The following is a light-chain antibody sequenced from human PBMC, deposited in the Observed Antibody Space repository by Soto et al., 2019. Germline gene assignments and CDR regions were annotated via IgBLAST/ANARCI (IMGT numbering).Light chain of an antibody. CDR2: GAS. CDR3: LQDINYPWT. CDR1: QGIGNA. Sequence: AIQMTQSPSSLSASVGDSGTLSCRASQGIGNALGWYQQKAGKPSKVLIYGASNVQSGVPPRFSGCGSGTDFTLAISSLQPEDSATYYCLQDINYPWTFGQGTKVDIK. J-gene: IGKJ1*01. V-gene: IGKV1-6*01.